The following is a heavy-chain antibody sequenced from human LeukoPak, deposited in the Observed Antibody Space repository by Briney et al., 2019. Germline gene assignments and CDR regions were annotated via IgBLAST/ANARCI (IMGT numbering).Heavy chain of an antibody. CDR2: ISGSGGST. Sequence: GGSLRLSCAASGFTFSSYAMSWVRQAPGKGLEWVSAISGSGGSTYYADSVKGRFTISRDNSKNTLYLQMNSLRAEDTAVYYCAKGVWNCGGDCYSTFDYWGQGTLVTVSS. D-gene: IGHD2-21*02. CDR1: GFTFSSYA. J-gene: IGHJ4*02. CDR3: AKGVWNCGGDCYSTFDY. V-gene: IGHV3-23*01.